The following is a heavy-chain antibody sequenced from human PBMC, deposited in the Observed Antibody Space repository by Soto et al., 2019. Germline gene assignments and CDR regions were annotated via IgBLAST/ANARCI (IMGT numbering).Heavy chain of an antibody. Sequence: SVKVSCKASAGTFSSYAISWVRQAPGQGLEWMGGIIPIFGTANYAQKFQGRVTITADESTSTAYMELSSLRSEDTAVYYCAREEVGANMTGAFDIRGQGTMVTVSS. V-gene: IGHV1-69*13. J-gene: IGHJ3*02. CDR1: AGTFSSYA. CDR2: IIPIFGTA. D-gene: IGHD1-26*01. CDR3: AREEVGANMTGAFDI.